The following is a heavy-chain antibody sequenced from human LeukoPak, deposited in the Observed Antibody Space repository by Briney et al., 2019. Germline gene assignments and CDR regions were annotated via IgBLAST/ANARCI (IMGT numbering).Heavy chain of an antibody. J-gene: IGHJ4*02. CDR1: GGSISSYY. D-gene: IGHD3-16*02. CDR3: ARHRITFGGVIVPQVGFDY. Sequence: SETLCLTCTVSGGSISSYYWSWIRQPPGEGLGGIGYIYYSGSTNYNPSLKSRVTISVDTSKNQFSLQLSSVTAADTAVYYCARHRITFGGVIVPQVGFDYWGQGTLVTVSS. CDR2: IYYSGST. V-gene: IGHV4-59*01.